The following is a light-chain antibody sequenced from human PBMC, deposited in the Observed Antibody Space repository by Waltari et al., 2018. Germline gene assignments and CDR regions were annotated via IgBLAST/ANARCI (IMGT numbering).Light chain of an antibody. CDR3: QQYYSTGT. CDR1: QSLLHSNGYNY. J-gene: IGKJ3*01. Sequence: DIVMTQSPLSLPVTPGEPASISCRSSQSLLHSNGYNYLDWYLQKPGQSPQLLIYLGSNRASGVPDRFSGSGSGTDFTLTISSLQAEDVAVYYCQQYYSTGTFGPGTKVDIK. V-gene: IGKV2-28*01. CDR2: LGS.